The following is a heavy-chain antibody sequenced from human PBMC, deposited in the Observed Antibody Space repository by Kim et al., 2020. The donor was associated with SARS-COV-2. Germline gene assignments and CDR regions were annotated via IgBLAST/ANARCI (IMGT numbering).Heavy chain of an antibody. D-gene: IGHD2-2*01. CDR1: GFTFSSYA. Sequence: GGSLRLSCAASGFTFSSYAMHWVRQAPGKGLEWVAVISYDGSNKYYADSVKGRFTISRDNSKNTLYLQMNSLRAEDTAVYYCAKDSYCSSTSCYLVYYGMHVWGRETTVTVSS. J-gene: IGHJ6*02. CDR2: ISYDGSNK. CDR3: AKDSYCSSTSCYLVYYGMHV. V-gene: IGHV3-30-3*01.